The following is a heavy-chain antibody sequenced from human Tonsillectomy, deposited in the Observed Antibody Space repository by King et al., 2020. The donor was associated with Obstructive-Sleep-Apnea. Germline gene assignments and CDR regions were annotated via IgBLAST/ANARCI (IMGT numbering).Heavy chain of an antibody. CDR1: GFTFSSYS. J-gene: IGHJ4*02. CDR2: ISYDGNKK. V-gene: IGHV3-30-3*01. CDR3: AYFDSSGYYSYFDY. Sequence: VQLVESGGGVFQPGRSLRLSCAASGFTFSSYSMHWVRQAPGKGLEGVALISYDGNKKFYADPVKGGFTISRDNSKSALFLQMNSLRAEDTAVYYCAYFDSSGYYSYFDYWGQGTLVTVSS. D-gene: IGHD3-22*01.